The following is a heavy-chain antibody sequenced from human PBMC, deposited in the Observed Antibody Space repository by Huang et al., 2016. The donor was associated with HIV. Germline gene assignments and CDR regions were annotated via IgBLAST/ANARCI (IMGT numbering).Heavy chain of an antibody. CDR3: ATDPDRNSGTSWDAGYF. V-gene: IGHV3-23*01. CDR2: IRATGGTT. D-gene: IGHD7-27*01. J-gene: IGHJ4*02. Sequence: EVLLSESGGGLIQPGGSLRLSFAASGFTFSNYAMSWVRLAPGGGLYGVSSIRATGGTTYYADSVKARFTIYRDNSKNTLFLQMNSLTAEDTAFYYCATDPDRNSGTSWDAGYFWGQGTLVTVSS. CDR1: GFTFSNYA.